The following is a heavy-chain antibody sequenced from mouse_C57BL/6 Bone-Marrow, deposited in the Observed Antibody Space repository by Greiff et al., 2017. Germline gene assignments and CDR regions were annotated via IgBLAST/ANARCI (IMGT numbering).Heavy chain of an antibody. V-gene: IGHV1-52*01. CDR1: GYTFTSYW. CDR3: ARSRDYFDY. J-gene: IGHJ2*01. Sequence: QVPLQQPGAELVRPGSSVKLSCKASGYTFTSYWMHWVKQRPIQGLEWIGNIDPSDSETHSNQKFKDKATLTVDKSSSTAYMQLSSLTSEDSAVYYCARSRDYFDYWGQGTTLTVAS. D-gene: IGHD1-1*01. CDR2: IDPSDSET.